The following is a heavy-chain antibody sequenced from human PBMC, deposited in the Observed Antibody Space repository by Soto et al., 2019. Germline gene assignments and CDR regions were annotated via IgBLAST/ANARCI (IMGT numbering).Heavy chain of an antibody. J-gene: IGHJ2*01. D-gene: IGHD6-13*01. CDR1: GGSISSYY. CDR3: ARVGSSWYADSRHSWYFDL. V-gene: IGHV4-59*01. Sequence: QVPLQESGPGLVKPSETLSLTCTVSGGSISSYYWSWIRQPPGKGLEWIGYIYYSGSTNYNPSLKSRVTISVDTSKNQFSLKLSSVTAADTAVYYCARVGSSWYADSRHSWYFDLWGRGTLVTVSS. CDR2: IYYSGST.